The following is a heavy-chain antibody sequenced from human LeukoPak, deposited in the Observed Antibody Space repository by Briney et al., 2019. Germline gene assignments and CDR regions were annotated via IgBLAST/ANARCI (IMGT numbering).Heavy chain of an antibody. CDR3: AGPKMATIQLVRIDY. J-gene: IGHJ4*02. D-gene: IGHD5-24*01. Sequence: GGSLRLSCAASGFTFSSYAMHWVRQAPGKGLEWVAVISYDGSNKYYADSVKGRFTISRDNSKNTLYLQMNSLRAEDTAVYYCAGPKMATIQLVRIDYWGQGTLVTVSS. CDR2: ISYDGSNK. V-gene: IGHV3-30-3*01. CDR1: GFTFSSYA.